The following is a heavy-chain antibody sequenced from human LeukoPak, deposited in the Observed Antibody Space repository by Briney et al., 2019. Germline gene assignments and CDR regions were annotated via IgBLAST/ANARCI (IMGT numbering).Heavy chain of an antibody. CDR3: ARWGGYGGNSGAFDI. CDR1: GFTFSSYA. V-gene: IGHV3-30*04. CDR2: ISYDGSNK. Sequence: GGSLRLSCAASGFTFSSYAMHWVRQAPGKGLEWVAVISYDGSNKYYADSVKGRFTITRDNSKNTLYLQMNSLRAGDTAVYYCARWGGYGGNSGAFDIWGQGTMVTVSS. J-gene: IGHJ3*02. D-gene: IGHD4-23*01.